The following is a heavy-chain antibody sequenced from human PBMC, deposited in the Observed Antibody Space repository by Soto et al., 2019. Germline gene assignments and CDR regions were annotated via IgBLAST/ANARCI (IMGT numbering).Heavy chain of an antibody. V-gene: IGHV4-59*08. CDR1: GGSISSYY. CDR2: IYYSGST. CDR3: ARRSIAAAADAFDI. J-gene: IGHJ3*02. Sequence: SETLSLTCTVSGGSISSYYWSWIRQPPWKGLEWIGYIYYSGSTNYNPSLKSRVTISVDTSKNQFSLKLSSVTAADTAVYYCARRSIAAAADAFDIWGQGTMVTVSS. D-gene: IGHD6-13*01.